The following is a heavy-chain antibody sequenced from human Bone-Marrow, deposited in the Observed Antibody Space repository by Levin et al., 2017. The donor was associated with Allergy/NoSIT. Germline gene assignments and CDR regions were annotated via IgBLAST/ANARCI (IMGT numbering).Heavy chain of an antibody. Sequence: GGSLRLSCAASGFTFSSDGMHWVRQVPGKGLEWVAIIWYDGSKTYYADSVKGRFTISRDNSKNTLYLQMNSLRAEDTAVYYCARRGSGGYFGYLDVWGKGTTVIVSS. CDR1: GFTFSSDG. D-gene: IGHD3-10*01. CDR2: IWYDGSKT. CDR3: ARRGSGGYFGYLDV. J-gene: IGHJ6*03. V-gene: IGHV3-33*01.